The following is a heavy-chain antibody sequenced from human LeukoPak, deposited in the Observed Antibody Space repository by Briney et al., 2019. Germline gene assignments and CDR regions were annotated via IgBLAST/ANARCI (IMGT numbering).Heavy chain of an antibody. CDR2: ISSSSSYI. J-gene: IGHJ4*02. V-gene: IGHV3-21*04. CDR3: ARGNDYGDYGPFDY. Sequence: PGGSLRLSCAASGFTFSSYSMNWVRQAPGKGLEWVSSISSSSSYIYYADSVKGRFTISRDNAKNSLYLQMNSLRAEDTAVYYCARGNDYGDYGPFDYWGQGTLVTVSS. CDR1: GFTFSSYS. D-gene: IGHD4-17*01.